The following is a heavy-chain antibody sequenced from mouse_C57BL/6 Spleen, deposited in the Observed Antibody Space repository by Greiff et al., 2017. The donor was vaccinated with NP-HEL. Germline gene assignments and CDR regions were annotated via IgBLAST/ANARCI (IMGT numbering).Heavy chain of an antibody. CDR3: AREREGSSYYFDY. CDR1: GYTFTSYW. D-gene: IGHD1-1*01. CDR2: INPSNGGT. Sequence: VQLQESGTELVKPGASVKLSCKASGYTFTSYWMHWVKQRPGQGLEWIGNINPSNGGTNYNEKFKSKATLTVDKSSSTAYMQLSSLTSEDSAVYYCAREREGSSYYFDYWGQGTTLTVSS. J-gene: IGHJ2*01. V-gene: IGHV1-53*01.